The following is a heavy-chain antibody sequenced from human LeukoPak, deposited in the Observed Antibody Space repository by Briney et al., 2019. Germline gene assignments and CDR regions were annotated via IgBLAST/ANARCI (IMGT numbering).Heavy chain of an antibody. CDR2: IYPGDSDT. CDR3: ARRGRYCSSTSCPFDY. D-gene: IGHD2-2*01. CDR1: GYSFTSYW. Sequence: AGESLKISCKGSGYSFTSYWIGWVRQMPGKGLEWMGIIYPGDSDTRYSPSFQGQVTISADKSISTAHLQWSSLKASDTAMYYCARRGRYCSSTSCPFDYWGQGTLVTVSS. V-gene: IGHV5-51*01. J-gene: IGHJ4*02.